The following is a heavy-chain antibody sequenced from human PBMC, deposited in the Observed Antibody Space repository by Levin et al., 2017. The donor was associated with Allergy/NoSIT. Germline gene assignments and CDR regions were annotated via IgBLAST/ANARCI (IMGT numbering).Heavy chain of an antibody. CDR1: GFTFSSYG. Sequence: GGSLRLSCAASGFTFSSYGMHWVRQAPGKGLEWVAVIWYDGSNKYYADSVKGRFTISRDNSKNTLYLQMNSLRAEDTAVYYCARVGEQTYYDFWSGYYYPLDYWGQGTLVTVSS. V-gene: IGHV3-33*01. CDR2: IWYDGSNK. J-gene: IGHJ4*02. D-gene: IGHD3-3*01. CDR3: ARVGEQTYYDFWSGYYYPLDY.